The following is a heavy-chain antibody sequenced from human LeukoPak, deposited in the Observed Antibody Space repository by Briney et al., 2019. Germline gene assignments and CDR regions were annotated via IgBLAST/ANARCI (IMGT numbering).Heavy chain of an antibody. CDR1: TAGSITGYH. V-gene: IGHV4-4*07. CDR3: ARGGGDYVGWFDP. CDR2: ADTTGNT. D-gene: IGHD4-17*01. Sequence: PSQTLSLTCSVSTAGSITGYHWNWIRQSAGEGLEWIGRADTTGNTKYNPSLKSRVIIPVDTSNKQFSLKLTSVTAADTAVYYCARGGGDYVGWFDPWGQGTLVIVSS. J-gene: IGHJ5*02.